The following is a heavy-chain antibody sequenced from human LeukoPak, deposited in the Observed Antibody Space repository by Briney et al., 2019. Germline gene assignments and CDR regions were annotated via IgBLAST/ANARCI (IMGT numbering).Heavy chain of an antibody. CDR2: IYYSGST. CDR1: GGSISRYY. D-gene: IGHD2-21*02. CDR3: ARAKWAEAYCGGDCGVDAFDI. Sequence: PSETLSLTCTVSGGSISRYYWSWIRQPPGKGLEWIGYIYYSGSTNYNPSLKSRVTISVDTSKNQFSLKLSSVTAADTAVYYCARAKWAEAYCGGDCGVDAFDIWGQGTMVTVSS. J-gene: IGHJ3*02. V-gene: IGHV4-59*01.